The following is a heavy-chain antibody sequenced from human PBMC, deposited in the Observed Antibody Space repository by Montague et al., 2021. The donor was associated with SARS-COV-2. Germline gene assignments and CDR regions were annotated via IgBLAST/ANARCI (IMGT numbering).Heavy chain of an antibody. CDR1: GGSFSGHY. CDR3: ARGARQGYGFRLGSFDY. Sequence: SETLSLTCAVYGGSFSGHYWNRIRQPPGKGLEWIGEINHSGSTNNNPSLKSRVTMPVDTSKNQFSLKLSSVTAADTAVYYCARGARQGYGFRLGSFDYWGQGTLVTVSS. J-gene: IGHJ4*02. D-gene: IGHD3-10*01. CDR2: INHSGST. V-gene: IGHV4-34*01.